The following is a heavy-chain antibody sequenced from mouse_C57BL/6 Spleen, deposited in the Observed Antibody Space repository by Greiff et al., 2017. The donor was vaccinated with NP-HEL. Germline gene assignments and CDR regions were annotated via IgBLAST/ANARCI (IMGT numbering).Heavy chain of an antibody. CDR2: IYPGDGDT. CDR1: GYAFSSSW. D-gene: IGHD1-1*01. CDR3: AREEGFITTVVAPFDY. V-gene: IGHV1-82*01. J-gene: IGHJ2*01. Sequence: VKLQESGPELVKPGASVKISCKASGYAFSSSWMNWVKQRPGKGLEWIGRIYPGDGDTNYNGKFKGKATLTADKSSSTAYMQLSSLTSEDSAVYFCAREEGFITTVVAPFDYWGQGTTLTVSS.